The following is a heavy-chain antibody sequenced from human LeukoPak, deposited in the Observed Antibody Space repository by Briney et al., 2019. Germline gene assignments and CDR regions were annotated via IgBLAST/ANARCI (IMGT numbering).Heavy chain of an antibody. CDR1: GFTFSSYG. CDR2: ISYDGSNK. D-gene: IGHD3-10*01. V-gene: IGHV3-30*18. Sequence: PGGSLRLSCAASGFTFSSYGVHWVRQAPGKGLEWVAVISYDGSNKYYADSVKGRFTISRDNSKNTLYLQMNSLRVEDTAVYYCAKDRGSGVIYYWGQGTLVTVSS. J-gene: IGHJ4*02. CDR3: AKDRGSGVIYY.